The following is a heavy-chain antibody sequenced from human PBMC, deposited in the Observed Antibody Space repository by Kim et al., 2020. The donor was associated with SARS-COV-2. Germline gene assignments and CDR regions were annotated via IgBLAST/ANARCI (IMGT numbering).Heavy chain of an antibody. CDR3: ARDSTEYHFRSGSMKDYF. V-gene: IGHV3-23*01. J-gene: IGHJ4*01. CDR1: EFMFSRYA. Sequence: GGSLRLSCTVSEFMFSRYAMSWVRQAAGKGLEWVSVISGNGATHYADSVRGRLIISRDNSRNTLFLQMNSLRVEDTAVYFCARDSTEYHFRSGSMKDYF. CDR2: ISGNGAT. D-gene: IGHD3-3*02.